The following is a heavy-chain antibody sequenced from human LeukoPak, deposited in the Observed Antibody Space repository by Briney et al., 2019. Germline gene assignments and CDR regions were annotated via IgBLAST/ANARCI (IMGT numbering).Heavy chain of an antibody. CDR2: ISSSSSYI. CDR3: ARDRESSSWFDY. Sequence: GGSLRLSCAASGFTFSSYTMNWVRQAPGKGLEWVSSISSSSSYIYYADSVKGRFTISRDNAKNSLYLQMNSLRAEDTAVYYCARDRESSSWFDYWGQGTLVTVSS. J-gene: IGHJ4*02. V-gene: IGHV3-21*01. D-gene: IGHD6-13*01. CDR1: GFTFSSYT.